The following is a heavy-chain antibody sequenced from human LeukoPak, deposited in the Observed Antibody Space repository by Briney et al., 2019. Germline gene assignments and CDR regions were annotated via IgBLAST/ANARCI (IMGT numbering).Heavy chain of an antibody. CDR3: ATQYYDYVWGSYRHLDY. CDR1: GGSISSGSYY. CDR2: IYTSGST. Sequence: SETLSLTCTVSGGSISSGSYYWSWIRQPAGKGLEWIGRIYTSGSTNYNPSLKSRVTISVDPSKNQFSLKLSSVTAADTAVYYCATQYYDYVWGSYRHLDYWGQGTLVTVSS. J-gene: IGHJ4*02. D-gene: IGHD3-16*02. V-gene: IGHV4-61*02.